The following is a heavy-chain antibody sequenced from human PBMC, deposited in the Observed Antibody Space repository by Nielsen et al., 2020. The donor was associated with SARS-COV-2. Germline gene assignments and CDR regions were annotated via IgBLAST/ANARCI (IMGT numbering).Heavy chain of an antibody. J-gene: IGHJ4*02. V-gene: IGHV3-33*01. CDR3: ARDGPRDTTMIYYFDY. CDR2: IWYDGSNK. D-gene: IGHD5-18*01. Sequence: GESLKISCAASGFTFSNYGMHWVRQAPGKGLEWVAVIWYDGSNKYYADSVKGRFTISRDNSKNTLYLQMNSLRVEDTAVYYCARDGPRDTTMIYYFDYWGQGTLVTVSS. CDR1: GFTFSNYG.